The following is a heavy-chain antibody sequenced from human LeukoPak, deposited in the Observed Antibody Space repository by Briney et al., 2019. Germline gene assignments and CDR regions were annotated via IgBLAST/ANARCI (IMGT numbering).Heavy chain of an antibody. D-gene: IGHD5-18*01. V-gene: IGHV4-39*01. Sequence: SETLSLTCTVSGGSISSSSAYWGWIRQPPGKGLEWIGSIYYSKKTYYNPSLNSRAIISADTSKKQYSITMRLVTSTDTAVYYCVSPRGFSYGYFDYCGQGNLVTVSS. CDR3: VSPRGFSYGYFDY. J-gene: IGHJ4*02. CDR2: IYYSKKT. CDR1: GGSISSSSAY.